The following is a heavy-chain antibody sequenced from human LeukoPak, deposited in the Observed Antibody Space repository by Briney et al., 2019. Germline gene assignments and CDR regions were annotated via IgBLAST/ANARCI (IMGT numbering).Heavy chain of an antibody. CDR3: ARQSHYYDSSGSVDY. Sequence: GESLKISCKGSGYSFTSYWIGWVRQMPGKGLEWMGNIYPGDSDTRYSPSFQGQVTISADKSISTAYLQWSSLKASDTAMYYCARQSHYYDSSGSVDYWGQGTLVTVSS. D-gene: IGHD3-22*01. CDR1: GYSFTSYW. J-gene: IGHJ4*02. CDR2: IYPGDSDT. V-gene: IGHV5-51*01.